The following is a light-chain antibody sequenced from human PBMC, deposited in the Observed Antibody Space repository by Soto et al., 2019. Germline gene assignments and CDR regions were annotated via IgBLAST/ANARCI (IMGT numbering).Light chain of an antibody. CDR1: GSDIGGYNY. V-gene: IGLV2-11*01. CDR2: VVT. Sequence: QSALTQPRSVSGSPGQSVTMSCTGTGSDIGGYNYVSWYQHHPGKAPKLMIYVVTNRPSGVPDRFFGSKSGNTASLTISGLQAEDEADYYCCSYAGSFTWVFGGGTKLTVL. J-gene: IGLJ3*02. CDR3: CSYAGSFTWV.